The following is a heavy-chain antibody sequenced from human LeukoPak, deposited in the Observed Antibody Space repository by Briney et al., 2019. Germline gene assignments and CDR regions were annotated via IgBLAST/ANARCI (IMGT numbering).Heavy chain of an antibody. D-gene: IGHD3-22*01. CDR3: AREGMIATGREPAEI. V-gene: IGHV4-59*01. CDR2: IYYSGST. Sequence: PSETLSLTCSVSGGSISSSYWSWIRQAPGKGLGWIGQIYYSGSTNYNPSLKSRVTTSVDTSKNQFSLKLSSVTAADTAVYYCAREGMIATGREPAEIWGQGTMVTVSS. J-gene: IGHJ3*02. CDR1: GGSISSSY.